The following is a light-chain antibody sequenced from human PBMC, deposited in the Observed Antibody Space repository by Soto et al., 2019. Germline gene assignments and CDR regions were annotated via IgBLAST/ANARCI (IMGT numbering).Light chain of an antibody. Sequence: EVVLTQSPGTLSLSPGERATLSCRASQSFSNNYLSWYQQKPGQSPKLLIFGSSDRATGIPDRFSGSGSGTDFTITISSLEPEDFAVYYCQQNGSSPPYTFVQGTKLEIK. CDR2: GSS. V-gene: IGKV3-20*01. J-gene: IGKJ2*01. CDR1: QSFSNNY. CDR3: QQNGSSPPYT.